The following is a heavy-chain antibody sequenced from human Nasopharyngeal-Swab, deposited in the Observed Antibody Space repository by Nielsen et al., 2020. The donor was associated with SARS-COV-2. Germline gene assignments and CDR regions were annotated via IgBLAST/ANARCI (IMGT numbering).Heavy chain of an antibody. D-gene: IGHD6-19*01. CDR1: GFNFTNAW. CDR2: IKSRSDGGTI. V-gene: IGHV3-15*01. J-gene: IGHJ4*02. CDR3: TTEFGSGWYDY. Sequence: GESLTISCAASGFNFTNAWMSWVRPARGKGLEWVGRIKSRSDGGTIDYAAPVKGRFTISRDDSKKTLYLQMNSLKTEDTALYYCTTEFGSGWYDYWGQGTLVTVSS.